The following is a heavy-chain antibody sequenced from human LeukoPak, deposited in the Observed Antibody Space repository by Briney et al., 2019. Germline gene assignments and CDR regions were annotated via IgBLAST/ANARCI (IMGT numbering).Heavy chain of an antibody. CDR3: ARNHGYYYDSSGSIDY. CDR2: IYYSGST. V-gene: IGHV4-30-4*01. J-gene: IGHJ4*02. Sequence: PSETLSLTCAVSGGSISSGDYYWSWIRQPPGKGLGWIGYIYYSGSTYYNPSLKSRVTISVDTSKNQFSLKLSSVTAADTAVYYCARNHGYYYDSSGSIDYWGQGTLVTVSS. D-gene: IGHD3-22*01. CDR1: GGSISSGDYY.